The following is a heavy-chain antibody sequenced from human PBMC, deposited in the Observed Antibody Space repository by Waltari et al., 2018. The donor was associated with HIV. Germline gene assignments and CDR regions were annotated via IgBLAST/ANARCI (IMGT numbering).Heavy chain of an antibody. D-gene: IGHD3-22*01. V-gene: IGHV3-33*08. CDR2: IWYDGSNK. Sequence: VQLVESGGGVVQPRRALRLSCAASGFTFSSYGMHWFRQAPGKALEWVAVIWYDGSNKHYEDPVKGRFTISRDNSKNTLYLQMNSLRAEDTAVYYCARDFGYDSSGYLNWGQGTLVTVSS. J-gene: IGHJ4*02. CDR1: GFTFSSYG. CDR3: ARDFGYDSSGYLN.